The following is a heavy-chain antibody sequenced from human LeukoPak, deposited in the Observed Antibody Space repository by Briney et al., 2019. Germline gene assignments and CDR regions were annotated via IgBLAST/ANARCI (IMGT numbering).Heavy chain of an antibody. Sequence: ASVKVSCTASGFTFTSSAMQWVRQARGQRLEWIGWIVVGSGNTNYAQKFQERVTITRDMSTSTAYMELSSLRSEDTAVYYCAAERYSSGYYYWFDPWGQGTLVTVSS. V-gene: IGHV1-58*02. CDR3: AAERYSSGYYYWFDP. CDR1: GFTFTSSA. D-gene: IGHD3-22*01. J-gene: IGHJ5*02. CDR2: IVVGSGNT.